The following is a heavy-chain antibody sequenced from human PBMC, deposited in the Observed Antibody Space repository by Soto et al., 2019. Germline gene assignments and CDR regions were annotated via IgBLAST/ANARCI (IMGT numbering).Heavy chain of an antibody. D-gene: IGHD3-9*01. CDR3: ARQYYDILTGYPSYFDY. J-gene: IGHJ4*02. Sequence: QVQLQESGPGLVKPSQTLSLTCTVSGGSISSGGYYWSWIRQHPGKGLEWIGYIYYSGSTYYNPSLKSRVTISVDTSKNQFSLKLSSVTAADTAVYYCARQYYDILTGYPSYFDYWGQGTLVTVSS. V-gene: IGHV4-31*03. CDR1: GGSISSGGYY. CDR2: IYYSGST.